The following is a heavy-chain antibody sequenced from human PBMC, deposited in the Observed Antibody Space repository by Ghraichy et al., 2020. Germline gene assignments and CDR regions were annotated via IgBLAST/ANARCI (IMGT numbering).Heavy chain of an antibody. Sequence: ASVKVSCKASGYTFTSYYMHWVRQAPGQGLEWMGIINPSGGSTSYAQKFQGRVTMTRDTSTSTVYMELSSLRSEDTAVYYCARDASDPIKLKYSSSWYVEYFQHWGQGTLVTVSS. CDR1: GYTFTSYY. D-gene: IGHD6-13*01. V-gene: IGHV1-46*01. CDR3: ARDASDPIKLKYSSSWYVEYFQH. J-gene: IGHJ1*01. CDR2: INPSGGST.